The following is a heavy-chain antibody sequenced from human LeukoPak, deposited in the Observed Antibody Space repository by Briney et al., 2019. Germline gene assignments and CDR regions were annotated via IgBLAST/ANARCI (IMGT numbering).Heavy chain of an antibody. V-gene: IGHV3-9*01. CDR2: ISWNSGSI. CDR3: AKDLYYDFWSGLDY. Sequence: PGGSLRLSCAASGFTFDDYAMHWVRQAPGKGLEWVSGISWNSGSIGYADSVKGRFTISRDNAKNSLYPQMNSLRAEDTALYYCAKDLYYDFWSGLDYWGQGTLVTVSS. J-gene: IGHJ4*02. D-gene: IGHD3-3*01. CDR1: GFTFDDYA.